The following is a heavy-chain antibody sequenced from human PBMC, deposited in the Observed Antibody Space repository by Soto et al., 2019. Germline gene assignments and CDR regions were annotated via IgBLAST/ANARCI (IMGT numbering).Heavy chain of an antibody. CDR3: ASSPPDYLDYYYMDV. J-gene: IGHJ6*03. V-gene: IGHV4-59*08. Sequence: SETLSLTCTVSGGSISSYYWSWIRQPPGKGLEWIGYIYYSGSTNYNPSLKSRVTISVDTSKNQFSLKLSSVTAADTAVYYCASSPPDYLDYYYMDVWGKGTTVTVSS. CDR1: GGSISSYY. CDR2: IYYSGST. D-gene: IGHD3-10*01.